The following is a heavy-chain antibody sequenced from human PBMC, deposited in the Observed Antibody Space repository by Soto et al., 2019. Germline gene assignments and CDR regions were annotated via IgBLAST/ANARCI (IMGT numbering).Heavy chain of an antibody. CDR1: GYTFTSYG. CDR2: ISAYNGNT. D-gene: IGHD3-3*01. CDR3: ARGRYDFWSGYLAADAFDI. J-gene: IGHJ3*02. Sequence: QVQLVQSGAEVKKPGASVKVSCKASGYTFTSYGISWVRQAPGQGLEWMGWISAYNGNTNYAQKLQGRVTMTTDTSTSTAYMELRSLRSDDTAVYYCARGRYDFWSGYLAADAFDIWGQGTMVTVSS. V-gene: IGHV1-18*01.